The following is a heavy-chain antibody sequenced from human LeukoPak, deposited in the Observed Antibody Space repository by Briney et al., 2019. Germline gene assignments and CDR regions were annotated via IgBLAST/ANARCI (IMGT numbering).Heavy chain of an antibody. CDR3: ASRFCTTTNCYGFDI. CDR2: IRYDGSNK. J-gene: IGHJ3*02. D-gene: IGHD2-2*01. CDR1: GFTFSSYG. V-gene: IGHV3-30*02. Sequence: GGSLRLSCAASGFTFSSYGMHWVRQAPGKGLEWVAFIRYDGSNKYYADSVKGRFTISRDNAKNSLYLQMNSLRAEDTAVYYCASRFCTTTNCYGFDIWGQGTMVSVSS.